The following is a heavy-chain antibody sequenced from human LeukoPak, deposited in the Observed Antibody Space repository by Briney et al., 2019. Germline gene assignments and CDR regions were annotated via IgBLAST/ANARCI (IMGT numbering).Heavy chain of an antibody. Sequence: AASVKVSCRASGYTFTSHDINWVRLATGQGLEWMGWMNPDSGNTGFAQKFQGRVTMGRDTSINTAYMELHSLTSEDTAVYYCARGLWFGFDPWGQGTLVTVSS. V-gene: IGHV1-8*01. J-gene: IGHJ5*02. CDR1: GYTFTSHD. CDR3: ARGLWFGFDP. CDR2: MNPDSGNT. D-gene: IGHD2-21*01.